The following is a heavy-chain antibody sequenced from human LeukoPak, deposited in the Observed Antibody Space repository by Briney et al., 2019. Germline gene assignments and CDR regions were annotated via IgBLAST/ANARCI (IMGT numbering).Heavy chain of an antibody. Sequence: PGGSLRLSCAASGFTFSSYGMHWVRQAPGKGLEWVAVISYDGSNKYYVDSVKGRFTISRDNSKNTLYLQMNGLRAEDTAVYYCAKAGVADRDIDYRGQGTLVTVSS. D-gene: IGHD6-19*01. V-gene: IGHV3-30*18. CDR1: GFTFSSYG. CDR2: ISYDGSNK. J-gene: IGHJ4*02. CDR3: AKAGVADRDIDY.